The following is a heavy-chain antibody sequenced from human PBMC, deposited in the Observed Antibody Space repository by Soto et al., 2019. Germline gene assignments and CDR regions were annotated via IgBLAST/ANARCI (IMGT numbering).Heavy chain of an antibody. D-gene: IGHD6-13*01. J-gene: IGHJ4*02. CDR3: ARDRGPWYGETLRRGDY. CDR1: GFTFSSYS. V-gene: IGHV3-21*01. CDR2: ISSSSSYI. Sequence: GGSLRLSCAASGFTFSSYSMNWVRQAPGKGLEWVSSISSSSSYIYYADSVKGRFTISRDNAKNSLYLQMNSLRAEDTAVYYCARDRGPWYGETLRRGDYWGQGTLVTVSS.